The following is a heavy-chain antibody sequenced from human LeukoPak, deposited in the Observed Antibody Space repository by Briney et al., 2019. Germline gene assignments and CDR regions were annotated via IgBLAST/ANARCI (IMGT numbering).Heavy chain of an antibody. CDR1: GGSISSYY. CDR3: ARAVVGAHFDY. J-gene: IGHJ4*02. Sequence: PSETLSLTCTVSGGSISSYYWSWIRQPPGKGLEWIGYIYYSGSTNYNPSLKSRVTISVDTSKNQFSLNLSSVTAADTAVYYRARAVVGAHFDYWGQGTLVTVSS. V-gene: IGHV4-59*01. CDR2: IYYSGST. D-gene: IGHD1-26*01.